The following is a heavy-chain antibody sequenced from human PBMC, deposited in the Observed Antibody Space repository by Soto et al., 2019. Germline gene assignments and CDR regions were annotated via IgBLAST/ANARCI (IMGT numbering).Heavy chain of an antibody. CDR1: GFTFSSGA. Sequence: GSLRLSFSASGFTFSSGAMHWVRQAPGKGLEWVAVISYDGSNKYYADSVKGRFTVSRDNSKNTLYLQVNSLRAEDTAVYYCARDKRDLRFLKWSYCFDYWGQGTLVTVSS. V-gene: IGHV3-30-3*01. CDR3: ARDKRDLRFLKWSYCFDY. J-gene: IGHJ4*02. CDR2: ISYDGSNK. D-gene: IGHD3-3*01.